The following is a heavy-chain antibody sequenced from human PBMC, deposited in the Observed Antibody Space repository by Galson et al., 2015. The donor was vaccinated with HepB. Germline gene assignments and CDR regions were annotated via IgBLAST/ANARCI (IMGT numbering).Heavy chain of an antibody. J-gene: IGHJ4*02. D-gene: IGHD2-2*01. Sequence: SVKVSCKASGYTFTCYYMHWVRQAPGQGLEWMGIINPSGGSTSYAQKFQGRVTMTRDTSTSTVYMELSSLRSEDTAVYYCARDSSTGKDIDYWGQGTLVTVSS. V-gene: IGHV1-46*01. CDR2: INPSGGST. CDR1: GYTFTCYY. CDR3: ARDSSTGKDIDY.